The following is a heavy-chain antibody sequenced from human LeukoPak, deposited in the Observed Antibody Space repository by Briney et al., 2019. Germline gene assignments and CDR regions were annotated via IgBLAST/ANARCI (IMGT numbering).Heavy chain of an antibody. J-gene: IGHJ6*04. CDR2: ISSSSSYI. CDR1: GFTFSSYS. V-gene: IGHV3-21*01. D-gene: IGHD5-12*01. Sequence: GGSLRLSCAASGFTFSSYSMNWVRQPPGKGLEWVSSISSSSSYIYYADSVKGRFTISRDNAKNSLYLQMNSLRAEDTAVYYCARDLGGYSGYDSYYYYYGMDVWGKGTTVTVSS. CDR3: ARDLGGYSGYDSYYYYYGMDV.